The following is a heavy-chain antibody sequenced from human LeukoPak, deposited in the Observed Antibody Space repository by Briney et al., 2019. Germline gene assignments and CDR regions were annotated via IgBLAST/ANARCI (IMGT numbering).Heavy chain of an antibody. J-gene: IGHJ4*02. CDR2: ISPYNGNT. D-gene: IGHD2-15*01. CDR3: ARDLGYCSGGSCY. Sequence: ASVKVSCKASGYTFSGSGIIWVRQAPGQGLEWMGWISPYNGNTNYAQKFQDRVTMTTDTSTTSAYMELRNLRSDDTAVYYCARDLGYCSGGSCYWGQGTLVTVSS. V-gene: IGHV1-18*01. CDR1: GYTFSGSG.